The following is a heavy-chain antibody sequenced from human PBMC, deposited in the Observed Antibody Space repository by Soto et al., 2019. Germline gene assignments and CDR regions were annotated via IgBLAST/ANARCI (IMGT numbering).Heavy chain of an antibody. CDR3: AREGPYDILTGPDY. D-gene: IGHD3-9*01. V-gene: IGHV3-7*03. CDR2: IKQDGSEK. CDR1: GFTFSSYW. Sequence: GGSLRLSCAASGFTFSSYWISWVRQAPGKGLEWVANIKQDGSEKYYVDSVKGRFTISRDNAKNSLYLQMNSLRAEDTAVYYCAREGPYDILTGPDYWGQGTLVTVSS. J-gene: IGHJ4*02.